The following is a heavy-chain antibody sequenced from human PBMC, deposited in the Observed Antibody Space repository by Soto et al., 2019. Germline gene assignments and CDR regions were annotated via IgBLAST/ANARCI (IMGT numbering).Heavy chain of an antibody. CDR1: GGTFSSYA. V-gene: IGHV1-69*12. Sequence: QVQLVQSGAEVKKPGSSVKVSCKASGGTFSSYAISWVRQAPGQGLEWMGGIIPIFGTANYAQKFLGRVTITADESTSTAYMELSSLRSEDTAVYYCARYGCISTSCPGPSYYYYGMDVWGQGTTVTVSS. CDR2: IIPIFGTA. D-gene: IGHD2-2*01. CDR3: ARYGCISTSCPGPSYYYYGMDV. J-gene: IGHJ6*02.